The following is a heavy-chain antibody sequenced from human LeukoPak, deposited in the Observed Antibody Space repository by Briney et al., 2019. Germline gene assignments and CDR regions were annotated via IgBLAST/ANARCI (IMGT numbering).Heavy chain of an antibody. CDR3: ARDGGDSSGYYWGLGY. CDR1: GFFFSNYA. D-gene: IGHD3-22*01. CDR2: INNDGRST. Sequence: GGSLRLSCAASGFFFSNYAMSWVRQAPGEGLMWVSRINNDGRSTTYADSVKGRFTISRDNAKDTLYLQMNSLRPEDTAVYYCARDGGDSSGYYWGLGYWGQGTLVTVSS. V-gene: IGHV3-74*01. J-gene: IGHJ4*02.